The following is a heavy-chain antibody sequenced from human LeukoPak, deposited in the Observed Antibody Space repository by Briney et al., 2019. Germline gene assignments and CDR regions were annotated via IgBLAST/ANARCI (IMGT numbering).Heavy chain of an antibody. V-gene: IGHV3-74*01. CDR3: ARDRGYSSDY. D-gene: IGHD6-25*01. CDR1: GFTFSTYW. CDR2: IHSDGTSP. J-gene: IGHJ4*02. Sequence: GGPLRLSCAASGFTFSTYWMHWVRQAPGKGLVWVSQIHSDGTSPTYADSVKGRFTISRDNAKNTLYLQMSSLRAEDTAVYYCARDRGYSSDYWGQGTLVTVSS.